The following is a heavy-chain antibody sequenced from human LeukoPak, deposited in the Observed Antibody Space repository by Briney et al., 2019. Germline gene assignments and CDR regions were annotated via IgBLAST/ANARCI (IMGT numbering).Heavy chain of an antibody. CDR3: ARGKIYCSSTSCLGDYGMDV. CDR1: GFTFSSYW. D-gene: IGHD2-2*01. J-gene: IGHJ6*04. V-gene: IGHV3-74*01. CDR2: INSDGSST. Sequence: GGSLRLSCAASGFTFSSYWMHWVRQAPGEGLVWVSRINSDGSSTSYADSVKGRFTISRDNAKNTLYLQMNSPRAEDTAVYYCARGKIYCSSTSCLGDYGMDVWGKGTTVTVSS.